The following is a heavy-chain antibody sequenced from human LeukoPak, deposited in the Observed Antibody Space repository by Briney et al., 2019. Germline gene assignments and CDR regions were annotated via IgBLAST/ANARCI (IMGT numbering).Heavy chain of an antibody. J-gene: IGHJ3*02. Sequence: HPGGSLRLSCAASGFTFSTYAMHWVRQAPGKGLGWVAVISYDGSSKYYADSVKGRFTISRDNSKNTLYLQMNSLRAEDTAVYYCARARSSYGYGDAFDIWGQGTMVTVSS. CDR2: ISYDGSSK. CDR1: GFTFSTYA. CDR3: ARARSSYGYGDAFDI. V-gene: IGHV3-30*04. D-gene: IGHD5-18*01.